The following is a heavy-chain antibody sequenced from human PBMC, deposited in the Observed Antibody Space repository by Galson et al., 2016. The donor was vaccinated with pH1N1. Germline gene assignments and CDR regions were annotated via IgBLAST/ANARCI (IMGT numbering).Heavy chain of an antibody. Sequence: SLRLSCAASGFTFSHYAMHWVRQAPGKGLEWVAVISSSGDNRFYADSVKGRFTISRDSSKNTLYLQMNTLRAEDTAVYYCARDNLRGSGSPDASDVWGQGTMVTVSS. V-gene: IGHV3-30-3*01. CDR2: ISSSGDNR. D-gene: IGHD3-10*02. J-gene: IGHJ3*01. CDR3: ARDNLRGSGSPDASDV. CDR1: GFTFSHYA.